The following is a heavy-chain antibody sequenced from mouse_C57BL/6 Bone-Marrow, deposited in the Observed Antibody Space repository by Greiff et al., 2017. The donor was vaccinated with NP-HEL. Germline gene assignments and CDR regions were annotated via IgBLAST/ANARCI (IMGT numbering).Heavy chain of an antibody. D-gene: IGHD2-4*01. Sequence: EVMLVESGEGLVKPGGSLKLSCAASGFTFSSYAMSWVRQTPEKRLEWVAYISSGGDYIYYADTVKGRFTISRDNARNTLYLQISSLKSEDTAMYYCTRDRGGGLRGAWFAYWGQGTLVTVSA. J-gene: IGHJ3*01. CDR1: GFTFSSYA. V-gene: IGHV5-9-1*02. CDR2: ISSGGDYI. CDR3: TRDRGGGLRGAWFAY.